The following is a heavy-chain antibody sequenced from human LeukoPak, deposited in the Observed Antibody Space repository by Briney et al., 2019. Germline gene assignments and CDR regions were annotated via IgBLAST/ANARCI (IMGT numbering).Heavy chain of an antibody. CDR1: GFSFITYG. Sequence: GGSLRLSCAASGFSFITYGTNWVRQAPGKGLKWVALISSDGSKKFYADSVKGRFTISRDNSKNTLYLQMNSLRAEDTALYFCAGGYSFGDYWGQGTLVTVSS. J-gene: IGHJ4*02. CDR3: AGGYSFGDY. V-gene: IGHV3-30*03. CDR2: ISSDGSKK. D-gene: IGHD5-18*01.